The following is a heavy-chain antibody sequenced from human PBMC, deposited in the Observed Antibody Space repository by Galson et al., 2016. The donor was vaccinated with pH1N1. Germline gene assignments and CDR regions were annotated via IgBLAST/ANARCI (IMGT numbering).Heavy chain of an antibody. CDR1: GGSISSGHSN. CDR2: IDNSVTT. V-gene: IGHV4-31*03. D-gene: IGHD3-3*01. J-gene: IGHJ3*02. CDR3: ARRFFEYLEGQTSDGFDI. Sequence: TLSLTCTISGGSISSGHSNWPWIRQRPGKGLAWIGCIDNSVTTSYKPTLKSRLAISLDTSKNHFSMKLKSVTAADTAVYYCARRFFEYLEGQTSDGFDIWGQGTMVTVSS.